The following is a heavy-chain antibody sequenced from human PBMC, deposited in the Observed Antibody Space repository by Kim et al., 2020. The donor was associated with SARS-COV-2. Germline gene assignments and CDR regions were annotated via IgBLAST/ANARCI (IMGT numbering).Heavy chain of an antibody. Sequence: GGSLRLSCAASGLTFSDHYMDWVRQTPGKGLEWVGRIRNKASSYTKEYAAPGKGRFTISRDDSKKSLYLQMNSLKTEDTAVYYCARGYGGSHYGMDVWGQGTTVTVSS. CDR1: GLTFSDHY. V-gene: IGHV3-72*01. CDR2: IRNKASSYTK. J-gene: IGHJ6*02. CDR3: ARGYGGSHYGMDV. D-gene: IGHD2-15*01.